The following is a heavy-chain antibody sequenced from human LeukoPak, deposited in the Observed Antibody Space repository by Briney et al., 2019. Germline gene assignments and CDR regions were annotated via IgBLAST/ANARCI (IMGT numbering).Heavy chain of an antibody. Sequence: GRSLRLSCAASGFTFSSYAMHWVRQAPGKGLEWVAVISYDGSNKYYADSVKGRFTISRDNSKNTLYLQMNSLRAEDTAVYYCARVVYYYDLYGAFDIWGQGTMVTVSS. CDR1: GFTFSSYA. CDR2: ISYDGSNK. V-gene: IGHV3-30*04. J-gene: IGHJ3*02. D-gene: IGHD3-22*01. CDR3: ARVVYYYDLYGAFDI.